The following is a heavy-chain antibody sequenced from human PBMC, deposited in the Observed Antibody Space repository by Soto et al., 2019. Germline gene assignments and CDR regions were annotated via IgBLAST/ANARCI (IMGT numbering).Heavy chain of an antibody. CDR1: GGSIVSYY. CDR3: ARQNGDFDYYFYGVDV. J-gene: IGHJ6*02. V-gene: IGHV4-59*01. CDR2: IYYRGTT. Sequence: QVQLQESGPGLVKPSETLSLTCTVSGGSIVSYYWSWIRQPPGKGLEWIGHIYYRGTTTYHPSLQSRVTISVDTSKNQFSLRLSSLTAADTAVYYCARQNGDFDYYFYGVDVWGQGTTVTVS. D-gene: IGHD4-17*01.